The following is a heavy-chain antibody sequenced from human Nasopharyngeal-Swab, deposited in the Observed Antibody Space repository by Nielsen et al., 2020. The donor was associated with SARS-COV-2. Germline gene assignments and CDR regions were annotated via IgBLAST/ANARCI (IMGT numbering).Heavy chain of an antibody. CDR2: IYSGGST. Sequence: WIRQRPGKGLEWVSVIYSGGSTYYADSVKGRFTISRDNSKNTLYLQMNSLRAEDTAVYYCARDRGSGYDHAFDNWGQGTMVTVSS. J-gene: IGHJ3*02. CDR3: ARDRGSGYDHAFDN. V-gene: IGHV3-53*01. D-gene: IGHD5-12*01.